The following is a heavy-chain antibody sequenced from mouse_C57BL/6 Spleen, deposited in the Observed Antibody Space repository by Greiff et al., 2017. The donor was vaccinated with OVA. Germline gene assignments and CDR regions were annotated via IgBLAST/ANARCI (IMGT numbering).Heavy chain of an antibody. D-gene: IGHD1-1*01. CDR3: TRGSYGSRPYYFDY. CDR2: IDPETGGT. Sequence: QVQLQQSGAELVRPGASVTLSCKASGYTFTDYEMHWVKQTPVHGLEWIGAIDPETGGTAYNQKFKGKAILTADKSSSTAYMELRSLTSEDSAVYYCTRGSYGSRPYYFDYWGQGTTLTVSS. CDR1: GYTFTDYE. V-gene: IGHV1-15*01. J-gene: IGHJ2*01.